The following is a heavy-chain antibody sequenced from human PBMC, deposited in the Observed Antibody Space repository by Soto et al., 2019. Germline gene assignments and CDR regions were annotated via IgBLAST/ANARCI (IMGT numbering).Heavy chain of an antibody. D-gene: IGHD3-10*02. V-gene: IGHV3-23*01. CDR2: LSGSGTST. J-gene: IGHJ4*02. Sequence: EVQLLESVGGLVQPGGSLRLSCAASGFTFSSYAMSWVRQAPGKGLEWVSALSGSGTSTYYAGSVKGRFTISRDNSKNTLYLQMNSLRAEDTGVYYCAKKVSGAGDTSNLHYWGQGTLVTVSS. CDR1: GFTFSSYA. CDR3: AKKVSGAGDTSNLHY.